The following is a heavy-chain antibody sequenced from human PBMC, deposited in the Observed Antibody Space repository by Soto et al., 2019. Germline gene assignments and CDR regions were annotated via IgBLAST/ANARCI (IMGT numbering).Heavy chain of an antibody. CDR1: GLTISNAW. J-gene: IGHJ6*02. CDR3: TTGSVEGV. V-gene: IGHV3-15*07. CDR2: IKTNTEGDTT. Sequence: EVQLVESGGGFIHPGGSLRLSCAASGLTISNAWMNWVRQAPGKGLEWVGRIKTNTEGDTTDYAAAVKGRFTVSRDYSTNTLYLQMNSLKTEDTAVYYCTTGSVEGVWGQGTTVTVSS. D-gene: IGHD2-15*01.